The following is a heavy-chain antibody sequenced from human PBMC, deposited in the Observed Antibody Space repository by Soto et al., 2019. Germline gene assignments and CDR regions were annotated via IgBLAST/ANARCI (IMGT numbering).Heavy chain of an antibody. Sequence: QVQLVQSGTEVKKPGASVKVSCKASGGTFSRSGFHWVRQAPGQGLEWMGMIVPSVDTTNYAQKLQARVTISGDQFTSTGYMELRSLRSEATAVYYCVICPQPTDTADPSAVAVWGQGPRVIVSS. CDR3: VICPQPTDTADPSAVAV. CDR2: IVPSVDTT. V-gene: IGHV1-69*18. J-gene: IGHJ6*02. D-gene: IGHD5-18*01. CDR1: GGTFSRSG.